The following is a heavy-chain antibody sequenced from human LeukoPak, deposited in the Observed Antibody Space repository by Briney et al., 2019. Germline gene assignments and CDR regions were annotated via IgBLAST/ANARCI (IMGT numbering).Heavy chain of an antibody. CDR2: INPNSSGT. V-gene: IGHV1-2*04. D-gene: IGHD1-26*01. CDR3: ARDAEPVGVLQLYYYYYGMDV. J-gene: IGHJ6*02. Sequence: ASVKVSCKASGYTFTGYYMHWVRQAPGQGLEWMGWINPNSSGTNYAQKFQGWVTMTRDTSISTAYMEMSRLRSDDTAVYYCARDAEPVGVLQLYYYYYGMDVWGQGTTVTVSS. CDR1: GYTFTGYY.